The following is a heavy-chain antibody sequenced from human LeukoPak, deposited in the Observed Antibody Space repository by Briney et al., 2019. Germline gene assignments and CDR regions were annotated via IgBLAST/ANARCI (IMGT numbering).Heavy chain of an antibody. D-gene: IGHD3-10*01. CDR3: AKDPTYYYGSGSYSGFDY. V-gene: IGHV3-23*01. J-gene: IGHJ4*02. CDR2: ISGGGGTT. CDR1: GFTFSSYA. Sequence: AGGSLRLSCAASGFTFSSYAMSWVRQAPGKGLEWVSVISGGGGTTSYADSVKGRFTVSRDNSKNTLYLQMNSLRAEDTAVYYCAKDPTYYYGSGSYSGFDYWGQGTLVTVSS.